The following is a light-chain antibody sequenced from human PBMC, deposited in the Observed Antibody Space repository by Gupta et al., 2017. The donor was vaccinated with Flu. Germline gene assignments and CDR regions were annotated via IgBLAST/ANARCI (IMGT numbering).Light chain of an antibody. J-gene: IGKJ2*01. CDR3: QQTVNTPHA. V-gene: IGKV1-39*01. CDR1: QYISTY. Sequence: DIQVTQSPSSLSAAVGDRVTITCRASQYISTYLNWYQHKPGKAPNVLIYDASSLPSEVPSRFNGSGSGTDFTLTINSLQPEDSATYYCQQTVNTPHAFGQGTKLEI. CDR2: DAS.